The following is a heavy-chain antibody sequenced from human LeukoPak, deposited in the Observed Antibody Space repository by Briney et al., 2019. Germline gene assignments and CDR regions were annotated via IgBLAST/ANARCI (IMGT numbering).Heavy chain of an antibody. J-gene: IGHJ4*02. CDR2: IKQDGSEK. CDR3: ARDRRIAY. Sequence: GQSLRLSCAASGFTFSTYWMNWVRQAPGKGLEWVANIKQDGSEKYYVDSVKGRFTISRDNAKNSLYLQMNSLGAEDTAVYYCARDRRIAYWGQGTLVTVSS. CDR1: GFTFSTYW. V-gene: IGHV3-7*03.